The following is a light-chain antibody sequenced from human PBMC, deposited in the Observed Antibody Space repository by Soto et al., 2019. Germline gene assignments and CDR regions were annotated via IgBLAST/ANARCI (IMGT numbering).Light chain of an antibody. V-gene: IGKV1-6*01. CDR3: LQDHDFPRT. J-gene: IGKJ1*01. CDR1: QAIRNE. Sequence: AIQMTQSPSSLSASVGDRVIITCRASQAIRNELSWYQQKPGKAHELLIHAASTLQTGVPSRFSGGGSGTDFTLTISGLQPEDVATYYCLQDHDFPRTFGQGSKVESK. CDR2: AAS.